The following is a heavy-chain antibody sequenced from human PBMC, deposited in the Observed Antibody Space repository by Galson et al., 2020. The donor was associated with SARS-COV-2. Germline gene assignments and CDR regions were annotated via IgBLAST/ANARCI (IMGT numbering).Heavy chain of an antibody. CDR2: IDWDDDK. D-gene: IGHD3-9*01. Sequence: SGPTLVKPTQTLTLTCTFSGFSLSTSGMRVSWIRQPPGKALEWLARIDWDDDKFYSTSLKTRLTISKDTSKNQVVLKMTNMDPVDTATYYCARSYYDILTGYEDWFDPWGQGTLVTVSS. CDR3: ARSYYDILTGYEDWFDP. J-gene: IGHJ5*02. V-gene: IGHV2-70*04. CDR1: GFSLSTSGMR.